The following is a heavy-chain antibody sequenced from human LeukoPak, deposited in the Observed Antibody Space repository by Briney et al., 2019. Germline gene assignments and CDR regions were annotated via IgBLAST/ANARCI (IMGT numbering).Heavy chain of an antibody. CDR3: ARRYYDFWSGYYAFDY. Sequence: GESLKISCKGSGDSFTSYWIGWVRQMPGKGLEWMGIIYPGDSDTRYSPSFQGQVTISADKSISTAYLQWSSLKASDTAMYYCARRYYDFWSGYYAFDYWGQGTLVTVSS. CDR1: GDSFTSYW. J-gene: IGHJ4*02. CDR2: IYPGDSDT. D-gene: IGHD3-3*01. V-gene: IGHV5-51*01.